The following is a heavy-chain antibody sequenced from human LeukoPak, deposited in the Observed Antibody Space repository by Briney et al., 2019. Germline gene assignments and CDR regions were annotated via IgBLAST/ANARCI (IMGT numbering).Heavy chain of an antibody. J-gene: IGHJ3*02. Sequence: GGSLRLSCAASGFTFSSYSMNWVRQAPGKGLEWVSSISSSSSYIYYADSVKGRFTISRDNAKNSLYLQMNSLRAEDTAVYYCAKSMLLWFGELLGAKDAFDIWGQGTMVTVSS. CDR1: GFTFSSYS. CDR2: ISSSSSYI. CDR3: AKSMLLWFGELLGAKDAFDI. V-gene: IGHV3-21*01. D-gene: IGHD3-10*01.